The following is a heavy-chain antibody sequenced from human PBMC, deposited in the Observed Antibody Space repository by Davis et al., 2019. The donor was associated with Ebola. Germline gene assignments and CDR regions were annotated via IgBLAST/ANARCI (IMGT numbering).Heavy chain of an antibody. CDR1: GFSLTNTRLG. V-gene: IGHV2-26*01. D-gene: IGHD1-26*01. CDR3: ARMDVHSGSFSDY. CDR2: ILLNDQR. Sequence: SGPTLVKPTETLTLTCTVSGFSLTNTRLGVSWIRQPPGKALEWLAHILLNDQRPYSTSLKSRLTIPKDTSRSQVVLTMTNMDPVDTASYYCARMDVHSGSFSDYWGQGTLVTVSA. J-gene: IGHJ4*02.